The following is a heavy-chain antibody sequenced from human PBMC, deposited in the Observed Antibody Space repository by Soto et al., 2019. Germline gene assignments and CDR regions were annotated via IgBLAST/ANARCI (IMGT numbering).Heavy chain of an antibody. CDR1: GFSLSTSGVA. Sequence: QITLKESGPTLVKPTQTLTLTCTFSGFSLSTSGVAVGWIRQPPGKALEWLALIYWDDDKRYSPSLKSRLTITKDTPKNQVVLTMTNMDPVDTATYYCSHRPIDTSGWYSVDYWGQGTLVTVSS. V-gene: IGHV2-5*02. D-gene: IGHD6-19*01. J-gene: IGHJ4*02. CDR2: IYWDDDK. CDR3: SHRPIDTSGWYSVDY.